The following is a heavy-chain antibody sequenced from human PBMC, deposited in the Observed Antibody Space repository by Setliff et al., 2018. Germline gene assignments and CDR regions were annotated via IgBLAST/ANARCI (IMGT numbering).Heavy chain of an antibody. D-gene: IGHD3-22*01. Sequence: GGSLRLSCAASGLTFSTYWMSWVRQAPGKGLEWVSLIYTGGSTHYADSVKGRFTISRDSSKNTLYLQMNNLRAEDTATYYCVKGSGFYDYWGQGAPVTVS. J-gene: IGHJ4*02. CDR1: GLTFSTYW. CDR2: IYTGGST. V-gene: IGHV3-53*01. CDR3: VKGSGFYDY.